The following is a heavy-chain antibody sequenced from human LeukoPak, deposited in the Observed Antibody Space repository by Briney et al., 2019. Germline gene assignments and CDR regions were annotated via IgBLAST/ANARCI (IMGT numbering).Heavy chain of an antibody. CDR3: ARGMVRGVGYYYYMDV. D-gene: IGHD3-10*01. J-gene: IGHJ6*03. CDR1: GYTFTSYY. V-gene: IGHV1-46*01. CDR2: INPSGGST. Sequence: ASVKVSCKASGYTFTSYYMHWERQAPGQGLEWMGIINPSGGSTSYAQKFQGRVTMTRDMSTSTVYMELSSLRSEDTAVYYCARGMVRGVGYYYYMDVWGKGTTVTVSS.